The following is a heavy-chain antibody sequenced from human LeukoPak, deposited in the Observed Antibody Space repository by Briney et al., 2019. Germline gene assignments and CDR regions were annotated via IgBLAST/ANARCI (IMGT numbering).Heavy chain of an antibody. D-gene: IGHD3-22*01. V-gene: IGHV3-15*01. CDR3: TTGFITVDGAFDI. Sequence: GGSLRLSCAASGFTFSSYWMSWVRQAPGKGLEWVGRIKSKTDGGTTDYAAPVKGRFTISRDDSKNTLYLQMNSLKTEDTAVYYCTTGFITVDGAFDIWGQGTMVTVSS. CDR2: IKSKTDGGTT. J-gene: IGHJ3*02. CDR1: GFTFSSYW.